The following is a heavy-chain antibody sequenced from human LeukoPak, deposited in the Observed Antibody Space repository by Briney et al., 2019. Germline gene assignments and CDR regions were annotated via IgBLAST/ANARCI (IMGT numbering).Heavy chain of an antibody. CDR3: ARVTSSGWSHAFDI. CDR2: INHSGST. D-gene: IGHD6-19*01. J-gene: IGHJ3*02. Sequence: SETLSLTCAVYGGSFSGYYWSWIRQPPGKGLEWIGEINHSGSTNYNPSLKSRVTISVDTSKNQFSLKLSSVTAADTAVYYCARVTSSGWSHAFDIWGQGTMVTVSS. V-gene: IGHV4-34*01. CDR1: GGSFSGYY.